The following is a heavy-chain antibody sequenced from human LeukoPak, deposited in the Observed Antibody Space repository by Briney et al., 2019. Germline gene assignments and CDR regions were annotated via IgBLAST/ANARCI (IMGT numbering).Heavy chain of an antibody. V-gene: IGHV3-74*01. D-gene: IGHD2-2*01. Sequence: PGGSLRLSCAASGFTFSSYWMPWVRQAPGKGLVWVSRINSDGSSTSYADSVKGRFTISRDNAKNTLYLQMNSLRAEDTAVYYCARDGQYQLLSLSPPENWGQGTLVTVSS. CDR2: INSDGSST. J-gene: IGHJ4*02. CDR1: GFTFSSYW. CDR3: ARDGQYQLLSLSPPEN.